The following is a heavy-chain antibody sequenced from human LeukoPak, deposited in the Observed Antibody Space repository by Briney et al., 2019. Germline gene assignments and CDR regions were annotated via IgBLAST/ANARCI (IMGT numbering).Heavy chain of an antibody. Sequence: QSGRSLRLSCAASGFTFSSYAMSWVRQAPGKGLEWVSAISGSGGSTYYADSVKGRFTISRDNPKNTLYLQMNSLRAEETGIYYCAKGSGTTVPRYQFDYWGEGTLVTVSS. V-gene: IGHV3-23*01. D-gene: IGHD4-17*01. CDR3: AKGSGTTVPRYQFDY. J-gene: IGHJ4*02. CDR2: ISGSGGST. CDR1: GFTFSSYA.